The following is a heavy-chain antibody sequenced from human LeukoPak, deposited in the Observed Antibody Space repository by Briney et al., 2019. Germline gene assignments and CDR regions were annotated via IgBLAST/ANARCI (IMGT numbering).Heavy chain of an antibody. V-gene: IGHV3-11*04. CDR2: ISSSGSTI. Sequence: GGSLSLSCAASGFTFSDYYMSWIRQAPGKGLEWVSYISSSGSTIYYADSVKGRFTISRDNSKNTLYLQMNSLRAEDTAVYYCARDSRPAYYGSGSSPDYWGQGTLVTVSS. CDR3: ARDSRPAYYGSGSSPDY. D-gene: IGHD3-10*01. CDR1: GFTFSDYY. J-gene: IGHJ4*02.